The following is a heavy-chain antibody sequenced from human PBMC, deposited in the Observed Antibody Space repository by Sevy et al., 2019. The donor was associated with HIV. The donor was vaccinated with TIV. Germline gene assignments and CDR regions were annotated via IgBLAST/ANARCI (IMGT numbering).Heavy chain of an antibody. V-gene: IGHV3-23*01. CDR2: LGGYGGST. J-gene: IGHJ3*01. Sequence: GGSLRLSCAASGFTFSIYAMSWVRQAPGKGLEWVSGLGGYGGSTYYADSVKGRFTISRDNSKNTLYLQMNSLRAEDTAVYYCAKDRITMIGDAFDVWGQGTMVTVS. CDR3: AKDRITMIGDAFDV. CDR1: GFTFSIYA. D-gene: IGHD3-22*01.